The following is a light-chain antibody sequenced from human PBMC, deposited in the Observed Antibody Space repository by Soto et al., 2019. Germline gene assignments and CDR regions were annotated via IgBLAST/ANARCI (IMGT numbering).Light chain of an antibody. CDR2: TNN. CDR1: SSNIGSNP. Sequence: QSVLTQPPSASGTPGQRVTISCSGSSSNIGSNPVSWYQHLPGTAPKVLIFTNNQRPSGVPDRVSGSKSGTSASLAISGLRVEEGGHYYCAAWDDSLEGVVLGGGTQLTVL. CDR3: AAWDDSLEGVV. J-gene: IGLJ7*01. V-gene: IGLV1-44*01.